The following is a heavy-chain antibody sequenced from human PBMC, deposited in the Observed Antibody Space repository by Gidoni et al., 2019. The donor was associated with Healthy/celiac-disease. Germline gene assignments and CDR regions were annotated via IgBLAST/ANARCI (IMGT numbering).Heavy chain of an antibody. CDR2: ISCSGGST. J-gene: IGHJ2*01. CDR3: AKNYYDSSGYYSYWYFDL. CDR1: GCPFSSYA. V-gene: IGHV3-23*04. Sequence: EVQLVESGGGLVQPGGSLRLSCAASGCPFSSYAMSWVRQAPGKGLEWVSAISCSGGSTYYADSVKGRFTISRDNSKNTLYLQMNSLRAEDTAVYYCAKNYYDSSGYYSYWYFDLWGRGTLVTVSS. D-gene: IGHD3-22*01.